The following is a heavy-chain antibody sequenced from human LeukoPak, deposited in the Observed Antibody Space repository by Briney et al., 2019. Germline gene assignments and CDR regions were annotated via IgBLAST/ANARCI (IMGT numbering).Heavy chain of an antibody. Sequence: GGSLRLSCAASGFTFSSYSMNWVRQAPGKGLEWVSSISSSSSYIYYADSVKGRFTISRDNAKNSLYLQMNSLRAEDTAVYYCARDLGIVGPRRFDPCGQGTLVTVSS. CDR3: ARDLGIVGPRRFDP. J-gene: IGHJ5*02. D-gene: IGHD1-26*01. CDR2: ISSSSSYI. V-gene: IGHV3-21*01. CDR1: GFTFSSYS.